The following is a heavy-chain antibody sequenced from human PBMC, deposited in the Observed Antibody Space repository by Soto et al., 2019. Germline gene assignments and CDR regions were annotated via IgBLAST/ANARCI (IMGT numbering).Heavy chain of an antibody. CDR3: ARDGLYFSGGSCYAFDY. D-gene: IGHD2-15*01. CDR2: IIPILDVA. CDR1: GGTFSTYT. Sequence: QVQLVQSGAEVKEPGSSVKVSCKASGGTFSTYTLSWVRQAPGQGLEWMGRIIPILDVANYPQKFQGRVTITEDKSTTTAYMALRSLRSEDTAVYYCARDGLYFSGGSCYAFDYWGQGTMVTVSS. V-gene: IGHV1-69*08. J-gene: IGHJ4*02.